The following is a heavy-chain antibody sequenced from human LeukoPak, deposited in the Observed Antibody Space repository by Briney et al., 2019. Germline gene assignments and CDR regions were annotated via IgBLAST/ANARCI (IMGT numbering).Heavy chain of an antibody. CDR1: GYTFTSYG. CDR3: ARSFFSGWRGGWYNSYYFDY. Sequence: ASVKASCKASGYTFTSYGISWVRQAPGQGLEWMGWISAYNGNTNYAQKPQGRVTMTTDTSTSTAYMELRSLRSDDTAVYYCARSFFSGWRGGWYNSYYFDYWGQGTLVTVSS. V-gene: IGHV1-18*01. D-gene: IGHD6-19*01. CDR2: ISAYNGNT. J-gene: IGHJ4*02.